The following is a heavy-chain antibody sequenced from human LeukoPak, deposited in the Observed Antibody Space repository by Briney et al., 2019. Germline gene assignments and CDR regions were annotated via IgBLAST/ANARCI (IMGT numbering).Heavy chain of an antibody. D-gene: IGHD6-6*01. CDR2: ISSGSTYM. Sequence: GGSLRLSCAASGFTFSSYSMNWVRQAPGKGLEWVSSISSGSTYMYYADSVKGRFTISRDNAKNSMYLQMNSLRVEDTAVYYCGRVGGRSKAAKGDAFDIWGQGSMVTVSS. J-gene: IGHJ3*02. CDR1: GFTFSSYS. V-gene: IGHV3-21*01. CDR3: GRVGGRSKAAKGDAFDI.